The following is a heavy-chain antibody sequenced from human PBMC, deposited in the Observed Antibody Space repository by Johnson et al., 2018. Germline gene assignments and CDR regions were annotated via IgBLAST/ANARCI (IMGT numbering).Heavy chain of an antibody. V-gene: IGHV1-69*02. D-gene: IGHD2-2*02. J-gene: IGHJ3*02. CDR1: GGTFSSYT. Sequence: QVQLVESGAEVKKPGSSVKVSCKASGGTFSSYTISWVRQAPGQGLEWMGRIIPILGIANYAQKFQGRVTITAAKSTSPAYMELSSLRSEDTAVYYCARGYCSSTSCYKDYAFDIWGQGTMVTVSS. CDR3: ARGYCSSTSCYKDYAFDI. CDR2: IIPILGIA.